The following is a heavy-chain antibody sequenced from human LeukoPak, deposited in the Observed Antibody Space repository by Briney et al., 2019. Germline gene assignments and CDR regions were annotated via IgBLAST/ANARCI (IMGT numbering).Heavy chain of an antibody. CDR1: GFTFSSYA. CDR2: ISGSGGST. J-gene: IGHJ4*02. Sequence: GGSLRLSCAASGFTFSSYAMSWVRQAPGKGLEWVSAISGSGGSTYYADSVKGRFTISRDSSKNTLYLQMNSLRADDTAVYYCAKDHPFDYYYDSSGYFLYWGQGTLVTVSS. V-gene: IGHV3-23*01. CDR3: AKDHPFDYYYDSSGYFLY. D-gene: IGHD3-22*01.